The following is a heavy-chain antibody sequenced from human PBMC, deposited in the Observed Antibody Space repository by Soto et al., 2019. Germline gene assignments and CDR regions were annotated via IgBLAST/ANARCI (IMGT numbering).Heavy chain of an antibody. V-gene: IGHV1-46*01. CDR2: IHTSGGST. CDR1: GYTFTSDY. D-gene: IGHD3-9*01. J-gene: IGHJ5*02. CDR3: AAENYDILTGPTAWFDP. Sequence: ASVKVSCKASGYTFTSDYINWVRQAPGQGLEWMGMIHTSGGSTTYAQKFQGRVTMTRDMSTSTAYMELSSLRSEDTAVYYCAAENYDILTGPTAWFDPWSQGTLVTVSS.